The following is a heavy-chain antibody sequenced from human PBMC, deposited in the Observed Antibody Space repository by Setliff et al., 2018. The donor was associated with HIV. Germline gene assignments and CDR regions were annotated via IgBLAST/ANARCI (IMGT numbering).Heavy chain of an antibody. CDR1: GFAFSGHQ. V-gene: IGHV3-7*01. D-gene: IGHD1-1*01. CDR2: IKQGGSDK. CDR3: ARDHRPANNNWHHWFDP. J-gene: IGHJ5*02. Sequence: GSLRLSCAASGFAFSGHQMSWVRQAPGKGLEWVAKIKQGGSDKYYVDPVKGRFTISRDNAKNSLYLQMNSLRAEDTAMYYCARDHRPANNNWHHWFDPRGQGTLVTVSS.